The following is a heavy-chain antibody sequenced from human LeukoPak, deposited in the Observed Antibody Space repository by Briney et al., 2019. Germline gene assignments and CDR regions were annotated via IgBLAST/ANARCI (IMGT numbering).Heavy chain of an antibody. CDR2: ISPQNGNT. CDR3: ARAAPFDP. Sequence: ASVKVSCKASGYTFDKFGIAWVRQAPGQGLEWIGWISPQNGNTKYAQKVQDRVSMTIDTSTSTAYMELRSLRSDDTAVYYCARAAPFDPWGQGTLVTVSS. V-gene: IGHV1-18*01. J-gene: IGHJ5*02. CDR1: GYTFDKFG.